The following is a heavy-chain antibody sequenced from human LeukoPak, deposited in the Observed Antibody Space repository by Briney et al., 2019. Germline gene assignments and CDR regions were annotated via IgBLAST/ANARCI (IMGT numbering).Heavy chain of an antibody. V-gene: IGHV3-30*02. CDR3: AKDHCSSTTCYGSPGY. J-gene: IGHJ4*02. D-gene: IGHD2-2*01. CDR2: IRYDGSNK. CDR1: GFTFSSYG. Sequence: PGGSLRLSCAASGFTFSSYGIHWFRQAPGKGLEWVAFIRYDGSNKYYADSVKGRFTISRDNSKNTLYLQMNSLRAEDTAVYYCAKDHCSSTTCYGSPGYWGQGTLVTVPS.